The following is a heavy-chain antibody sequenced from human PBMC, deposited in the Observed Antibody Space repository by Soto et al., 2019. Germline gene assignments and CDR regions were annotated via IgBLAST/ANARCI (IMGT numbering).Heavy chain of an antibody. D-gene: IGHD6-19*01. Sequence: ASVKVSCKVSGYTLTELSMHWVRQAPGKGLEWMGGFDPEDGETIYAQKFQGRVTMTEDTSTDTAYMELSSLRPEDTAVYYCAHTGIAVSGDAFDIWGQGTMVTVSS. CDR1: GYTLTELS. V-gene: IGHV1-24*01. CDR2: FDPEDGET. J-gene: IGHJ3*02. CDR3: AHTGIAVSGDAFDI.